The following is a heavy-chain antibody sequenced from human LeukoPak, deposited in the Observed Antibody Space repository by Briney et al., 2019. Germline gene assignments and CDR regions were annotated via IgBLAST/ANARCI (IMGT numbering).Heavy chain of an antibody. CDR3: ARDNSGYSYGPLNDY. D-gene: IGHD5-18*01. Sequence: GGSLRLSCAASGFTFSSYEMNWVRPAPGKGLEWVSYISSSGSTIYYADSVKGRFTISRGNAKNSLYLQMNSLRAEDTAVYYCARDNSGYSYGPLNDYWGQGTLVTVSS. V-gene: IGHV3-48*03. CDR1: GFTFSSYE. CDR2: ISSSGSTI. J-gene: IGHJ4*02.